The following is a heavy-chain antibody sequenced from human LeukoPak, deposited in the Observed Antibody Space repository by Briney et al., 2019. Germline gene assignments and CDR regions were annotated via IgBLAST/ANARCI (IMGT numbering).Heavy chain of an antibody. V-gene: IGHV3-11*04. CDR3: ARHSSSLDY. Sequence: TGGSLRLSCAASGFSFSNYYMSWIRQAPGKGLEWISYIRSSGSTIYHADSVKGRFTISRDNAKNSLYLQMNSLRAEDTAVYYCARHSSSLDYWGQGTLVTVSS. CDR1: GFSFSNYY. J-gene: IGHJ4*02. D-gene: IGHD6-6*01. CDR2: IRSSGSTI.